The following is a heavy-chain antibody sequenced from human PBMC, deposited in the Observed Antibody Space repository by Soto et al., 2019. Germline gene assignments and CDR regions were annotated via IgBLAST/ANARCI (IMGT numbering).Heavy chain of an antibody. CDR3: ARGGYSGYDLYYYYYGMDV. CDR2: IIPIFGTA. V-gene: IGHV1-69*13. J-gene: IGHJ6*02. Sequence: ASVKVSCKASGGTFSSYAISWVRQAPGQGLEWMGGIIPIFGTANYAQKFQSRVTITADESTSTAYMELSSLRSEDTAVYYCARGGYSGYDLYYYYYGMDVWGQGTTVTVSS. CDR1: GGTFSSYA. D-gene: IGHD5-12*01.